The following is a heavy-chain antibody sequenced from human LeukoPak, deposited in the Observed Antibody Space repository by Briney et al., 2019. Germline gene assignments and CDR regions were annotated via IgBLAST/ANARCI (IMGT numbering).Heavy chain of an antibody. CDR3: ARAYDSSGYGFFDI. Sequence: ASVKVSCKASGYTFTGYYMHWVRQAPGQGLEWMGWINPNSGGTNYAQKFQGRVTVTRDTSISTAYMELSRLRSDDTAVYYCARAYDSSGYGFFDIWGQGTMVSVSS. V-gene: IGHV1-2*02. D-gene: IGHD3-22*01. CDR2: INPNSGGT. CDR1: GYTFTGYY. J-gene: IGHJ3*02.